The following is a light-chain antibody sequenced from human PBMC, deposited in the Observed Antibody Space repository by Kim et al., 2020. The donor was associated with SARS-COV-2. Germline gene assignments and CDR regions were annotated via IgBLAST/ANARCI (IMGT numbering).Light chain of an antibody. Sequence: ASEGDRVTITCRASQSIDSWLAWYQLKPGKAPKLLIHKASLLQSGVPSRFSGSASGTEFTLTISSLQPDDIATYYCQQYITYSGTFGQGTKVEIK. CDR1: QSIDSW. J-gene: IGKJ1*01. V-gene: IGKV1-5*03. CDR3: QQYITYSGT. CDR2: KAS.